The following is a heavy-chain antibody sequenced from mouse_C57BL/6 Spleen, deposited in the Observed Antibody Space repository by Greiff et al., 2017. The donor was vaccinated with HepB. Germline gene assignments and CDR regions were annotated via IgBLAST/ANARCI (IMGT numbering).Heavy chain of an antibody. CDR1: GYTFTSYW. CDR3: ARSRYYGSSYEGTMDY. J-gene: IGHJ4*01. Sequence: QAQLQQPGTELVKPGASVKLSCKASGYTFTSYWMHWVKQRPGQGLEWIGNINPSNGGTNYNEKFKSKATLTVDKSSSTAYMQLSSLTSEDSAVYYCARSRYYGSSYEGTMDYWGQGTSVTVSS. V-gene: IGHV1-53*01. D-gene: IGHD1-1*01. CDR2: INPSNGGT.